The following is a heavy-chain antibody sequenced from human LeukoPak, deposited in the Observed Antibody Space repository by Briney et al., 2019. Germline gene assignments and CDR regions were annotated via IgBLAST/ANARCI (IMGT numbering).Heavy chain of an antibody. CDR1: GGSFSGYY. V-gene: IGHV4-34*01. J-gene: IGHJ4*02. D-gene: IGHD6-19*01. CDR2: INHSGST. CDR3: AALYSSGWY. Sequence: SETLSLTCAVYGGSFSGYYWSWIRQPPGKGLEWIGEINHSGSTNYNPSLKSRVTISVDTSKNQFSLRLSSVTAADTAVYYCAALYSSGWYWGQGTLVTVSS.